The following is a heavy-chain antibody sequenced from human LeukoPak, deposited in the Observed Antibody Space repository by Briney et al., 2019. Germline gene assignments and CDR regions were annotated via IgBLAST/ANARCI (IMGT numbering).Heavy chain of an antibody. J-gene: IGHJ4*02. CDR3: ARARGRAGARFDY. CDR2: INHGGTA. D-gene: IGHD1-26*01. Sequence: SETLSLTCAVYGGSFSDYYWSWIRQPPGEGLECIGEINHGGTANYNPSLKSRVTISVDTPKNQFSLKLNSVTAADTAVYYCARARGRAGARFDYWGQGTLVTVSS. CDR1: GGSFSDYY. V-gene: IGHV4-34*01.